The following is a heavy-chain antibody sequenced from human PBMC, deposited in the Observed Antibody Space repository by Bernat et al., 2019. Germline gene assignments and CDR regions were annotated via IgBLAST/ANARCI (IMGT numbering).Heavy chain of an antibody. CDR1: GGSISSSSYY. D-gene: IGHD3-9*01. V-gene: IGHV4-39*01. CDR3: ARHGGYDILTGYYNVYFDY. CDR2: IYYSGST. Sequence: QLQLQESGPGLVKPSETLSLTCTVSGGSISSSSYYWGWIRQPPGKGLEWIGSIYYSGSTYYNPSLKSRVTIYVDTYKNQFSLKLSSVTAAETAVYYCARHGGYDILTGYYNVYFDYWGQGTLVTVSS. J-gene: IGHJ4*02.